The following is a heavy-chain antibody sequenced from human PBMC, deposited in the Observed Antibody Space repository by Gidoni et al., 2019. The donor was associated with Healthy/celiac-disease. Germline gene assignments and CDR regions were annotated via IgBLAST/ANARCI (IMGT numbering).Heavy chain of an antibody. CDR1: GFTFSNAW. J-gene: IGHJ3*02. Sequence: EVQLVESGGGLVKPGGSLRLSCAASGFTFSNAWMSWVRQAPGKGLEWVGRIKSKTDGGTTDYAAPVKGRFTISRDDSKNTLYLQMNSLKTEDTAVYYCTTGATVRRGYEEIDAFDIWGQGTMVTVSS. D-gene: IGHD5-12*01. CDR3: TTGATVRRGYEEIDAFDI. CDR2: IKSKTDGGTT. V-gene: IGHV3-15*01.